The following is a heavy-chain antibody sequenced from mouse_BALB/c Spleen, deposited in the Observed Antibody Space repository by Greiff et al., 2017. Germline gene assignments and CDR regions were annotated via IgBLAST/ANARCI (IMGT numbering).Heavy chain of an antibody. CDR3: TRNYYGRPFDY. Sequence: VQLQQSGTVLARPGASVKMSCTASGYSFTSSWMHWVKQRPGQGLEWIGAIYPGNSDTSYNQKFKGKAKLTAVTSASTAYMELSSLTNEDSAVYYCTRNYYGRPFDYWGQGTTLTVSS. D-gene: IGHD1-1*01. J-gene: IGHJ2*01. V-gene: IGHV1-5*01. CDR2: IYPGNSDT. CDR1: GYSFTSSW.